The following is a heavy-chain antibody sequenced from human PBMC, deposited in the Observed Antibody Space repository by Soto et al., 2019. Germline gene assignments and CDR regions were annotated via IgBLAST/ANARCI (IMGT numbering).Heavy chain of an antibody. CDR1: GGSISSSSYY. Sequence: NPSETLSLTCTVSGGSISSSSYYWGWVRQPPGKGLEWIGSIYYSGSTYYNPSLKSRVTISVDTSKNQFSLKLSSVTAADTAVYYCARGYGSGSYYQLVDAPPYYYYGMDVWGQGTTVTVSS. J-gene: IGHJ6*02. CDR3: ARGYGSGSYYQLVDAPPYYYYGMDV. V-gene: IGHV4-39*01. CDR2: IYYSGST. D-gene: IGHD3-10*01.